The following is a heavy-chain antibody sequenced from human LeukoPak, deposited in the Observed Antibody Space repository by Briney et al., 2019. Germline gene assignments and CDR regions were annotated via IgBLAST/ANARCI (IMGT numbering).Heavy chain of an antibody. CDR3: AGDHSSGWCDY. CDR1: GGSISSYY. D-gene: IGHD6-19*01. CDR2: IYYSGST. J-gene: IGHJ4*02. Sequence: SETLSLTCTVSGGSISSYYWSWIRQPPGKGLEWIGYIYYSGSTNYNPSLKSRVTISVDTSKNQFSLKLSSVTAADTAVYYCAGDHSSGWCDYWGQGTLVTVSS. V-gene: IGHV4-59*01.